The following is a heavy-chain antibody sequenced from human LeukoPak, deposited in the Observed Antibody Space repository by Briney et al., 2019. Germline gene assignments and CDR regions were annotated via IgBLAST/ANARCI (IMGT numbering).Heavy chain of an antibody. CDR3: ARDREYYYDSSGYSFDY. V-gene: IGHV3-30*04. CDR1: GFTFSSYA. CDR2: ISYDGSNK. D-gene: IGHD3-22*01. J-gene: IGHJ4*02. Sequence: GGSLRLSCAASGFTFSSYAMHWVRQAPGKGLEWVAVISYDGSNKYYADSVKGRFTISRDNSKNTLYLQMNSLRAEDTAVYYCARDREYYYDSSGYSFDYWGQGTLVTVSS.